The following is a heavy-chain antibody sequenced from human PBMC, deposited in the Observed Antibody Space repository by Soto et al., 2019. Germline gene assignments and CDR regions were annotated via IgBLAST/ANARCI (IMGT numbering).Heavy chain of an antibody. CDR2: VSSGGGST. D-gene: IGHD2-8*01. Sequence: PGGSLRLSCAASGFTFSSYAMRWVRQAPGKGLEWVSAVSSGGGSTYYADSVKGRFTISRDNSKNTLYLQMNRLGVEDTAIYYCIRYAAVSHWSQGTLVTVSS. CDR1: GFTFSSYA. V-gene: IGHV3-23*01. J-gene: IGHJ4*02. CDR3: IRYAAVSH.